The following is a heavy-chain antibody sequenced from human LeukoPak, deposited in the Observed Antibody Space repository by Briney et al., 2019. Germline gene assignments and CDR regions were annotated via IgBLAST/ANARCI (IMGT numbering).Heavy chain of an antibody. D-gene: IGHD4-17*01. J-gene: IGHJ4*02. CDR2: ISSKGGNI. Sequence: GGSLRLSCSASGFTFSSYPMHWVRQAPEKGLEYVSAISSKGGNIYYAESSRGRFTISRDNSKNTLYLQMSSLRAEDTAVYYCVKGPGPTVNYYFDFWGQGTLVTVSS. V-gene: IGHV3-64D*06. CDR3: VKGPGPTVNYYFDF. CDR1: GFTFSSYP.